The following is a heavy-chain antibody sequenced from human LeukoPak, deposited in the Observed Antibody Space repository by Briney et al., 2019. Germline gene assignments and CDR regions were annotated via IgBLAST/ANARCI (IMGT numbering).Heavy chain of an antibody. V-gene: IGHV1-69*13. Sequence: ASVKVSCKASGYTFTTYGISWVRQAPGQGLEWMGGIIPIFGTANYAQKFQGRVTITADESTSTAYMELSSLRSEDTAVYYCARDRRSPYCGGDCSLGAFDIWGQGTMVTVSS. CDR1: GYTFTTYG. J-gene: IGHJ3*02. D-gene: IGHD2-21*02. CDR2: IIPIFGTA. CDR3: ARDRRSPYCGGDCSLGAFDI.